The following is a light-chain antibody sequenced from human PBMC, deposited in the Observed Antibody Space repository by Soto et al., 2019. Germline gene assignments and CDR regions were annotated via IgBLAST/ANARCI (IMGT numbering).Light chain of an antibody. Sequence: QSALTQPPSVSGSPGQSVAISCTGTGSDVGTYNRVSWYQQPPGTAPKLMIYDVSDRPSGVPDGFSGSKSGNTASLTISGLQAEDEADYYCSSYTSSSTYVFGTGTKVTVL. J-gene: IGLJ1*01. CDR3: SSYTSSSTYV. CDR2: DVS. CDR1: GSDVGTYNR. V-gene: IGLV2-18*02.